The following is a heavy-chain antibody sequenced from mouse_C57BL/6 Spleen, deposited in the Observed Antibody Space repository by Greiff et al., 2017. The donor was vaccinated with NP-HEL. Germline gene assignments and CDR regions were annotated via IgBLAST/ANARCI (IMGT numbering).Heavy chain of an antibody. CDR2: ISSKSSNYAT. CDR1: GFTFNTYS. Sequence: EVQRVESGGGLVQPKGSLKLSCAASGFTFNTYSMHWVRQAPGQGFEWVARISSKSSNYATYYDVSVKDRLTVSRSDSQSMLYLQMNNLETEDTAMYYSVAITTVVDPCWYFDVWGTGTTVTVSS. D-gene: IGHD1-1*01. V-gene: IGHV10-3*01. J-gene: IGHJ1*03. CDR3: VAITTVVDPCWYFDV.